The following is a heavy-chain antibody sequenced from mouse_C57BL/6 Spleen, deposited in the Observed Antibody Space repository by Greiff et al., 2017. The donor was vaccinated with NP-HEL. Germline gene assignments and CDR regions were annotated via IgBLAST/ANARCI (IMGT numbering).Heavy chain of an antibody. D-gene: IGHD2-3*01. J-gene: IGHJ4*01. CDR1: GYTFTSYW. CDR3: ARHGYYGDAMDY. V-gene: IGHV1-52*01. CDR2: IDPSDSET. Sequence: VQLQQPGAELVRPGSSVKLSCKASGYTFTSYWMHWVKQRPIQGLEWIGNIDPSDSETHYNQKFKDKATLTVDKSSSTAYMQLSSLTSEDSAVYYCARHGYYGDAMDYWGQGTSVTVSS.